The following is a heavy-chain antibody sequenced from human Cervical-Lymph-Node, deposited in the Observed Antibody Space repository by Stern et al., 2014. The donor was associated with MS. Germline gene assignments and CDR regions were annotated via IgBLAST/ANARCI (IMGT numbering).Heavy chain of an antibody. Sequence: VQLVQSGAEVKKPGASVKVSCKASGYTFTNYGIGWVRQAPGRGLEWMGWNRAYNGDTSHAQKFQDRVTVTTDTSTNTGYMELRSLRSDDTAVYYCARVGLGLQYPEEYGMDVWGPGTTVTVFS. D-gene: IGHD4-11*01. CDR2: NRAYNGDT. J-gene: IGHJ6*02. V-gene: IGHV1-18*01. CDR1: GYTFTNYG. CDR3: ARVGLGLQYPEEYGMDV.